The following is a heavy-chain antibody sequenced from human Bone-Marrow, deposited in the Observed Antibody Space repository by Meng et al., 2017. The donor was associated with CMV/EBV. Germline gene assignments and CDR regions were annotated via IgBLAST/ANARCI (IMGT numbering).Heavy chain of an antibody. D-gene: IGHD6-6*01. CDR2: IIPILGIA. Sequence: SVKVSCKASGGTFSSYAISWVRQAPGQGLEWMGGIIPILGIANYAQKFQGRVTITADKSTSTAYMELSSLRSEDTAVYYCVRDQESIAARLYYGMDVWGQGTTVTVSS. V-gene: IGHV1-69*10. CDR3: VRDQESIAARLYYGMDV. J-gene: IGHJ6*02. CDR1: GGTFSSYA.